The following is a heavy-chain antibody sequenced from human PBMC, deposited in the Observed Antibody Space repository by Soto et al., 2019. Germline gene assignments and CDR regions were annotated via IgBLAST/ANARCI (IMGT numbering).Heavy chain of an antibody. Sequence: PSETLSLTCTVSGGSISSGGYYWSWIRQHPGKGLEWIGSIYYSGSTYYNPSLKSRVPISVDTSKNQFSLKLSSVTAAGTAVYYCARQLEDIVVVPAAHYVTYYFDYWGQGTLVTVSS. J-gene: IGHJ4*02. V-gene: IGHV4-31*03. CDR3: ARQLEDIVVVPAAHYVTYYFDY. CDR2: IYYSGST. CDR1: GGSISSGGYY. D-gene: IGHD2-2*01.